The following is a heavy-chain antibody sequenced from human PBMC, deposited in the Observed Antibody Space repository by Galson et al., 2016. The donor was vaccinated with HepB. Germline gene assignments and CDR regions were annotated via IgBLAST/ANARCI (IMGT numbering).Heavy chain of an antibody. CDR1: GFTFSDSW. D-gene: IGHD5-24*01. CDR3: ARDHNYRLDL. V-gene: IGHV3-7*01. Sequence: SLRLSCAASGFTFSDSWMAWVRQAPGEGLEWVANIKYDGSENHYVDSVKGRFTISGDNAQNSVFLQMSGLRAEDTAVYYCARDHNYRLDLWGQGTLVTVSS. CDR2: IKYDGSEN. J-gene: IGHJ4*02.